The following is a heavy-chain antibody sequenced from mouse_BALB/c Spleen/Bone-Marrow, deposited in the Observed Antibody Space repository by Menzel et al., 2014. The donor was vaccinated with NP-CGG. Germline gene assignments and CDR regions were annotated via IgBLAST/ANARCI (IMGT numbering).Heavy chain of an antibody. J-gene: IGHJ3*01. Sequence: QVQLQQSGAELAKPGASVKMSCKASGYSFTNYWMHWGKQRPGQGLEWIGYISPSTGYSEYNQKFKDKATLTADKSSNIAYMQLSSLTSEDSAVYYCARYGNYPLFAYWGQGTLVTVSA. CDR2: ISPSTGYS. D-gene: IGHD2-1*01. V-gene: IGHV1-7*01. CDR1: GYSFTNYW. CDR3: ARYGNYPLFAY.